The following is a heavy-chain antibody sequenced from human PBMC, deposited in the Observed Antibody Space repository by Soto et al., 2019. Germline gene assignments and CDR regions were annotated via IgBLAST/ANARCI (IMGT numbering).Heavy chain of an antibody. Sequence: ASVKVSCKASGYTFISYDISWVRRAPGQGLEWMGWISGHNANTNYAQNVQGRVTMTTDTSTSTAYMELRSLRSDDTAVYYCARGASRSNKILFDYLGQGTLVTVS. D-gene: IGHD2-2*01. CDR1: GYTFISYD. J-gene: IGHJ4*02. CDR3: ARGASRSNKILFDY. CDR2: ISGHNANT. V-gene: IGHV1-18*01.